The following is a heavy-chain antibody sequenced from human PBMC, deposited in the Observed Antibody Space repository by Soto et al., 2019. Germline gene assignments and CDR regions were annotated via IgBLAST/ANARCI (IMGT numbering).Heavy chain of an antibody. V-gene: IGHV3-30-3*01. CDR3: ARDQGRTVTRGDWFDP. Sequence: QVQLVESGGGVVQPGRSLRLSCAASGFMFSTYAMHWVRQAPGKGLEWVAVISYDGSDIYYGVSGKGRFTISSDNSRNTLYLEMNSLQTEDTAVFYCARDQGRTVTRGDWFDPWGQGTLVTVSS. D-gene: IGHD6-19*01. CDR1: GFMFSTYA. CDR2: ISYDGSDI. J-gene: IGHJ5*02.